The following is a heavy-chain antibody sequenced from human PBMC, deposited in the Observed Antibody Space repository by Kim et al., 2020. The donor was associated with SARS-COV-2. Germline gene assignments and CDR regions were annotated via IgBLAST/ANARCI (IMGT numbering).Heavy chain of an antibody. V-gene: IGHV3-23*01. CDR2: ISGSGGST. J-gene: IGHJ6*02. Sequence: GGSLRLSCAASGFTFSSYAMSWVRQAPGKGLEWVSAISGSGGSTYYADSVKGRFTISRDNSKNTLYLQMNSLRAEDTAVYYCANLGGYYYGMDVWGQGTTVTVSS. CDR1: GFTFSSYA. D-gene: IGHD3-16*01. CDR3: ANLGGYYYGMDV.